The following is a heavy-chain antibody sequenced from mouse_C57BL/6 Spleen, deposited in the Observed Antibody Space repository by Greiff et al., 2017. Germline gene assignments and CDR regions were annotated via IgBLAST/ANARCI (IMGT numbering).Heavy chain of an antibody. J-gene: IGHJ4*01. V-gene: IGHV1-61*01. CDR1: GYTFTSYW. CDR2: IYPSDSET. CDR3: ARSTGAYYSNLYAMDY. D-gene: IGHD2-5*01. Sequence: QVQLQQPGAELVRPGSSVKLSCKASGYTFTSYWMDWVKQRPGQGLEWIGNIYPSDSETHYNQKFKDKATLAVDKSSSTAYMQLSSLTSEDSAVYYCARSTGAYYSNLYAMDYWGQGTSVTVSS.